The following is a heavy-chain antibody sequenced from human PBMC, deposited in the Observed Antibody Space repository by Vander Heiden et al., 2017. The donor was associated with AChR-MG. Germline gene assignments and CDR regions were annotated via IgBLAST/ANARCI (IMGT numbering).Heavy chain of an antibody. CDR2: IIPIFGTA. V-gene: IGHV1-69*06. Sequence: QVQLVQSGAEVKTPGSSVKGSCKASGGTFSSYAISWVRQAPGQGLEWMGGIIPIFGTANYAQKCQGRVTITADKSTSTAYMELSSLRSEDTAVYYCASPDCSSTECHAEYWGQGTLVTVSS. CDR3: ASPDCSSTECHAEY. CDR1: GGTFSSYA. D-gene: IGHD2-2*01. J-gene: IGHJ4*02.